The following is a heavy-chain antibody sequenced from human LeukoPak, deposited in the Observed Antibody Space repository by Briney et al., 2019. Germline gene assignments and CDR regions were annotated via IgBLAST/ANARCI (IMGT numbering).Heavy chain of an antibody. D-gene: IGHD2-2*02. Sequence: PSETLSLTCTVSGGSISSYYWSWIRQPAGKGLEWIGRIYTSGSTNYNPSLKSRVTLSVDTSKNQFSLKLSSVTAADTAVYYCARDQWDIVVVPAAITGRGSWLDPWGQGTLVTVSS. V-gene: IGHV4-4*07. CDR3: ARDQWDIVVVPAAITGRGSWLDP. CDR1: GGSISSYY. CDR2: IYTSGST. J-gene: IGHJ5*02.